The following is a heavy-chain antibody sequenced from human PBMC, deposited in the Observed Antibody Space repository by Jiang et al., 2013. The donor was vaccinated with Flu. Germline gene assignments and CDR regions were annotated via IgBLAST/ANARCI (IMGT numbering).Heavy chain of an antibody. CDR2: IYYTGNT. D-gene: IGHD6-25*01. Sequence: GPGLVKPGHETVSLTCIVSAGSISSGDYYWSWIRQSPGKGLELIGYIYYTGNTYYSPSLKSHFNIALDTSRNQFSLKLNSVTVADTAVYFCAAATSVTMWAFEFWGQGTMVTVSS. CDR1: AGSISSGDYY. CDR3: AAATSVTMWAFEF. V-gene: IGHV4-30-4*01. J-gene: IGHJ3*01.